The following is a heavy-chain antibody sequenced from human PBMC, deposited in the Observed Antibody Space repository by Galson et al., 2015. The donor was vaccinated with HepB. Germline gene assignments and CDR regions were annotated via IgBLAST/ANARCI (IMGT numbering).Heavy chain of an antibody. CDR3: ARDLGSGSYGDLDV. V-gene: IGHV1-3*04. CDR1: GYAFTNNA. D-gene: IGHD1-26*01. Sequence: SVKVSCKASGYAFTNNALHWVRQAPGQRLEWMGWINTVDGNTKYSENFQGRVTITRHTSATTTYMELSSLTSEDTAVYYCARDLGSGSYGDLDVWGQGTTVTVSS. J-gene: IGHJ6*02. CDR2: INTVDGNT.